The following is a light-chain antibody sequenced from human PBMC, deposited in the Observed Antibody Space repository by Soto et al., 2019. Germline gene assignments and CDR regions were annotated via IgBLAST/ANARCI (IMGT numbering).Light chain of an antibody. Sequence: ILMTPSPATLSVVPGEGAPLPCRASQSVSSNLAWHQQKPGQAPRILMYDASTRATGIPARLSGSGSGTEFTLTISSLQSEDFAVYYCQQYHNWPITFGQGTRLEIK. CDR1: QSVSSN. J-gene: IGKJ5*01. CDR3: QQYHNWPIT. V-gene: IGKV3-15*01. CDR2: DAS.